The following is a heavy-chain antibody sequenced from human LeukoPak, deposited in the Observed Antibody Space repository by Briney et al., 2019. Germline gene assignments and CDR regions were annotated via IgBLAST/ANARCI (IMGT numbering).Heavy chain of an antibody. CDR2: IGSSGTTI. J-gene: IGHJ4*02. D-gene: IGHD6-13*01. Sequence: GGSLRLSCAASGFTFSDYSMNWVRQAPGKGLEWVSYIGSSGTTIYYADSVKGRFTISRDNAKNSLYLQMNSLRAEDTAVYYCARAGYSSSWYYFDYWGQGALVTVSS. V-gene: IGHV3-48*04. CDR3: ARAGYSSSWYYFDY. CDR1: GFTFSDYS.